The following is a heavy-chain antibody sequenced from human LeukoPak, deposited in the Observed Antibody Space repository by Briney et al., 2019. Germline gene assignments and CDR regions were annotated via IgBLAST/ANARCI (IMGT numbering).Heavy chain of an antibody. D-gene: IGHD3-10*01. CDR2: INSDGSST. Sequence: PGGSLRLSCAASGFTFSSYWMHWVRQAPGKGLVWVSRINSDGSSTNYADSVKGRFTISRDNAKNTLYLQVNSLRAEDTAVYYCARGKVSRGYAFDIWGQGTMVSVSS. CDR1: GFTFSSYW. CDR3: ARGKVSRGYAFDI. V-gene: IGHV3-74*01. J-gene: IGHJ3*02.